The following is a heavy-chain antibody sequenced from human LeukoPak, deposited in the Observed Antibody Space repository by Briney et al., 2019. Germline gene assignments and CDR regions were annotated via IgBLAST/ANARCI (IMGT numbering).Heavy chain of an antibody. Sequence: GGSLRLSCAASGFTFSSYAMSWVRQAPGKGLEWVSAISGSGGSTYYADSVKGRFTISRDNSKNTLYLQMNSLRAEDTAVYYCAKAAEANMIVVVHFDYWGQGTLVTVSP. V-gene: IGHV3-23*01. CDR3: AKAAEANMIVVVHFDY. CDR2: ISGSGGST. D-gene: IGHD3-22*01. CDR1: GFTFSSYA. J-gene: IGHJ4*02.